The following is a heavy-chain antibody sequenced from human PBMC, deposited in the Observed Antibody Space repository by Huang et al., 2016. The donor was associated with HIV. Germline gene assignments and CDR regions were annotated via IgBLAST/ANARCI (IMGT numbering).Heavy chain of an antibody. Sequence: EVQLVESGGGLVRPGRSLRLSCAASGFTFDDYALHWVRQSTGKGLEWVAGSNLKSGNRAYADSVRGRFTISRDNAKNSLYLQMNSRRPEDTALYYCAKDWGYDFGAFDFWGRGTMVTVSS. CDR3: AKDWGYDFGAFDF. J-gene: IGHJ3*01. CDR1: GFTFDDYA. CDR2: SNLKSGNR. D-gene: IGHD3-16*01. V-gene: IGHV3-9*01.